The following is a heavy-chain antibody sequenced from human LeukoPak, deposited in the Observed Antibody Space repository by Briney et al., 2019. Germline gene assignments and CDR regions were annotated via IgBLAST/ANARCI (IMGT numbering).Heavy chain of an antibody. D-gene: IGHD5-18*01. J-gene: IGHJ4*02. Sequence: SETLSLTCTVSGGSISSSSYYWGWIRQHPGKGLEWIGSIYYSGSTYYNPSLKSRVTISVDTSKNQFSLKLSSVTAADTAVYYCARRRDTAMVTDPYYFDYWGQGTLVTVSS. V-gene: IGHV4-39*01. CDR2: IYYSGST. CDR1: GGSISSSSYY. CDR3: ARRRDTAMVTDPYYFDY.